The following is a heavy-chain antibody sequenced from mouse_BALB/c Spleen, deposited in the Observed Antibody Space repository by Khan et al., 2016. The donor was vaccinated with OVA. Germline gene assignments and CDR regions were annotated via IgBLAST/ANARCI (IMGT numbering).Heavy chain of an antibody. CDR3: ARKNGSDFDY. J-gene: IGHJ2*01. Sequence: VQLQQSGPELVKPGASVKISCKASGYSFTGYFMNWVMQSHGKSLEWIGRINPHIGETFYNQKFKGKATFTVDESSSTAHMELRSLASEDSAVYYCARKNGSDFDYWGQGTTLTVSS. V-gene: IGHV1-20*02. CDR2: INPHIGET. D-gene: IGHD1-1*01. CDR1: GYSFTGYF.